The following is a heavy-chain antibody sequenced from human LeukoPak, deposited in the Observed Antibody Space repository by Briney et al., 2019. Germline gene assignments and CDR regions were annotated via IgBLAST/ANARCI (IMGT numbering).Heavy chain of an antibody. V-gene: IGHV4-34*01. CDR3: ARAYYYDSTGYFEDEY. J-gene: IGHJ4*02. CDR2: INHSGRT. CDR1: GGSLSGYN. Sequence: SETLSLTCAVYGGSLSGYNWFWIRQPPGKGLEWIGKINHSGRTNYNPSLKSRVTISIDKSENRFSVKLTSVTAADSAVYFCARAYYYDSTGYFEDEYWGQGTLVTVSS. D-gene: IGHD3-22*01.